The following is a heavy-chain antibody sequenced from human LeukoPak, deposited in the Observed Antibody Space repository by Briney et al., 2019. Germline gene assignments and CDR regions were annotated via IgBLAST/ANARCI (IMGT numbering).Heavy chain of an antibody. CDR1: VGSISSYY. D-gene: IGHD2-2*01. V-gene: IGHV4-59*01. CDR2: IYYNGNT. J-gene: IGHJ5*02. CDR3: ARVPIVVVPSAMWFDP. Sequence: SETLSLTCTLSVGSISSYYWSWIRQPTGKGVECIGYIYYNGNTNYNPSLKSRATISVDTSQHQISLTLSSVTAADTAVYYCARVPIVVVPSAMWFDPWRQGTLVTVPS.